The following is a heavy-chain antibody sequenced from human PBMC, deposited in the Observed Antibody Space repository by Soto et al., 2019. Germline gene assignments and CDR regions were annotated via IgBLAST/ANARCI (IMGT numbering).Heavy chain of an antibody. CDR2: ISWNSGSI. D-gene: IGHD6-13*01. CDR3: ATRYSSSWNEYY. CDR1: GFTFDDYA. Sequence: DVQLVESGGGLVQPGRSLRLSCAASGFTFDDYAMHWVRQAPGKGLEWVSGISWNSGSIGYADSVKGRFTISRDNAKNSLYLQMNSLRAEDTALYYCATRYSSSWNEYYWGQGTLVTVSS. J-gene: IGHJ4*02. V-gene: IGHV3-9*01.